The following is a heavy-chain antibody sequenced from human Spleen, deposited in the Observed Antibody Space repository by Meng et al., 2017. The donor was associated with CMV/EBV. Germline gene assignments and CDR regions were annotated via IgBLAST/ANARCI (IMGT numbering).Heavy chain of an antibody. J-gene: IGHJ6*02. CDR3: ASPTPTGNYYYGMDV. Sequence: GGSLRLSCAASGFTFSSYWMSWVRQAPGKGLEWVSSISSSSTYIYYADSVKGRFTISRDNAKNSLYLQMNSLRAEDTAVYYCASPTPTGNYYYGMDVWGQGTTVTVSS. V-gene: IGHV3-21*01. CDR1: GFTFSSYW. CDR2: ISSSSTYI. D-gene: IGHD7-27*01.